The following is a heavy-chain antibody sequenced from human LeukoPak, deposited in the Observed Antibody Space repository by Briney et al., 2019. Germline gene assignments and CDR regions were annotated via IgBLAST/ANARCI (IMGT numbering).Heavy chain of an antibody. CDR3: AKDVRRCNGACT. CDR2: ISATGGDT. V-gene: IGHV3-23*01. Sequence: GGSLRLSCAASGFTFSTYSFSWVRQAPGKGLEWVSGISATGGDTYYADSVKGRFTISRDNSRNTVSLQMNSLRVEDTATYYCAKDVRRCNGACTWGQGTLVTVSS. CDR1: GFTFSTYS. J-gene: IGHJ5*02. D-gene: IGHD2-8*01.